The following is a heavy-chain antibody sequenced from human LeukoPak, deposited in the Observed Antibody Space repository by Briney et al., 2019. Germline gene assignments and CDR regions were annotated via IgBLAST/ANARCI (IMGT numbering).Heavy chain of an antibody. CDR1: GGSISSGSYY. V-gene: IGHV4-61*02. D-gene: IGHD3-3*01. J-gene: IGHJ5*02. CDR2: IYTSGST. CDR3: ARVRSITIFGVVIRDNWFDP. Sequence: PSETLSLTCTVSGGSISSGSYYWSWIRQPAGKGLEWIGRIYTSGSTNYNPSLKSRVTISVNTPKNQFSLKLSSVTAADTAVYYCARVRSITIFGVVIRDNWFDPWGQGTLVTVSS.